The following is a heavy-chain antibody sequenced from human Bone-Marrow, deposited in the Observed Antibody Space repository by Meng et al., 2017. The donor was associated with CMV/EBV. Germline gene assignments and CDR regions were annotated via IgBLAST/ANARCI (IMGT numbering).Heavy chain of an antibody. V-gene: IGHV5-51*01. CDR1: GYSFTSYW. Sequence: GESLKISCKGSGYSFTSYWIGWVRQMPGNGLEWMGIIYPGDSDTRYSPSFQGQVTISADKSISTAYLKWSSLKASETAWYYCARWMATPKGCDYWGQGTLVTVSS. CDR2: IYPGDSDT. CDR3: ARWMATPKGCDY. D-gene: IGHD5-24*01. J-gene: IGHJ4*02.